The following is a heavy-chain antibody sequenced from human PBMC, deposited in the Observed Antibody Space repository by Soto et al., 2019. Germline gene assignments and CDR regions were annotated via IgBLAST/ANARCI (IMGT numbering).Heavy chain of an antibody. CDR2: IYYLGST. CDR1: GGSMSLYF. V-gene: IGHV4-59*01. CDR3: ARDGYDGSGSPYPAY. Sequence: PSETLSLTCSVSGGSMSLYFWIWIRQSPGKGLEWIGYIYYLGSTDYNPSLKSRVTISVDTSKRQFSLRLTSVTAADTAVYYCARDGYDGSGSPYPAYWGPGTQVTVSS. J-gene: IGHJ4*02. D-gene: IGHD3-10*01.